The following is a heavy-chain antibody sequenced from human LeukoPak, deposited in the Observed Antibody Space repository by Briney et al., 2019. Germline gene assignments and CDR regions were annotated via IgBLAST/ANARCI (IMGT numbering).Heavy chain of an antibody. J-gene: IGHJ4*02. CDR3: ATHCSGTACHGDY. CDR1: GFTFGSSA. Sequence: PGGSLRLSCAASGFTFGSSAMHWVRQAPGKGLECVAFIQFDGSYKHYSDSVKGRFTISRDNSKNTLYLEMNSLRPEDTAVYYFATHCSGTACHGDYWGQGTLVTVSS. D-gene: IGHD2-2*01. V-gene: IGHV3-30*02. CDR2: IQFDGSYK.